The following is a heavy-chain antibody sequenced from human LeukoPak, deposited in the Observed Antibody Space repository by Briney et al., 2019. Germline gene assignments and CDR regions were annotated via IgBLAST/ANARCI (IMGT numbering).Heavy chain of an antibody. J-gene: IGHJ4*02. Sequence: GGSLGLSCAVSGITLSNYGMSWVRQAPGKGLEWVAGISDSGGSTNYADSVKGRFTISRDNPKNTLYLQMNSLRAEDTAVYFCARRGVVIRVILVGFHKEAFYFDSWGQGALVTVSS. CDR1: GITLSNYG. CDR3: ARRGVVIRVILVGFHKEAFYFDS. D-gene: IGHD3-22*01. CDR2: ISDSGGST. V-gene: IGHV3-23*01.